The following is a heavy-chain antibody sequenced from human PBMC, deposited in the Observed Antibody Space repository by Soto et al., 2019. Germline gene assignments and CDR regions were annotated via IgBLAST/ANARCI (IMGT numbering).Heavy chain of an antibody. V-gene: IGHV5-51*07. CDR1: GYSFTSYW. Sequence: GASLKISCEGSGYSFTSYWIGWVHQMPGKGLEWMGIIYTGDSDTRYSPSFQGQVTISADKSISTAYLQWSSLKALDTDIYYCAIRGASQWLKFWGQGTLVTVSS. CDR3: AIRGASQWLKF. J-gene: IGHJ4*01. D-gene: IGHD6-19*01. CDR2: IYTGDSDT.